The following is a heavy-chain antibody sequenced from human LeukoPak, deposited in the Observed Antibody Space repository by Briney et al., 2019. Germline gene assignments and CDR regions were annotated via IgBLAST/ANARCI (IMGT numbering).Heavy chain of an antibody. D-gene: IGHD3-9*01. CDR3: ARLPFDWLNWYFDL. J-gene: IGHJ2*01. CDR2: ISAYNGNT. CDR1: GYTFTSYG. Sequence: ASVKVSCKASGYTFTSYGISWVRQAPGQGLEWMGWISAYNGNTNYAQKLQGRVTMTTDTSTSTAYMELRSLRSDDTAVYYCARLPFDWLNWYFDLWGRGTLVTVSS. V-gene: IGHV1-18*01.